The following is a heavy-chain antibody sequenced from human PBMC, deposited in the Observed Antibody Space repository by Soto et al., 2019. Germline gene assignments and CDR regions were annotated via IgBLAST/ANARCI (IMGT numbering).Heavy chain of an antibody. Sequence: EVQLVESGGGLVQPGGSLRLSCAASGFTFSSYSMNWVRQAPGKGLEWVSCIGTSSSTIYYADSVKGRFTISRDNAKNSLYLQMNSLRDEDTAVYYCARVSRWDDNHFDWGQGTLVTVSS. J-gene: IGHJ4*02. V-gene: IGHV3-48*02. CDR2: IGTSSSTI. CDR3: ARVSRWDDNHFD. CDR1: GFTFSSYS. D-gene: IGHD1-1*01.